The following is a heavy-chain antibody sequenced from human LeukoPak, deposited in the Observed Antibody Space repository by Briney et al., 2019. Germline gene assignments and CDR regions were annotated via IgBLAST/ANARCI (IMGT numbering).Heavy chain of an antibody. CDR1: GYTLTELS. Sequence: GASVKVSCKVPGYTLTELSMHWVRQAPGKGVEWMGGFDPEDGETIYAQKFQGRVTMTEDTSTDTAYMDLSSLRSEDTAVYYCATVFNYYDSSGYYPFDYWGQGTLVTVSS. CDR2: FDPEDGET. D-gene: IGHD3-22*01. J-gene: IGHJ4*02. CDR3: ATVFNYYDSSGYYPFDY. V-gene: IGHV1-24*01.